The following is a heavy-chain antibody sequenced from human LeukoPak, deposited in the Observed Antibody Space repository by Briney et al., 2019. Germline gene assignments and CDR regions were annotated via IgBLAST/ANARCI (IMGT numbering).Heavy chain of an antibody. CDR1: GFTFSSYV. J-gene: IGHJ4*02. Sequence: GGSLKLSCAASGFTFSSYVMSWVRQAPGKGLEWVSIISGGGGRTYYADSVKGRFTISRDNSKNTLYLQMNSLRAEDTAVYYCAKDLSDPVMVIDSWGQGTLVTVSS. V-gene: IGHV3-23*01. D-gene: IGHD5-18*01. CDR2: ISGGGGRT. CDR3: AKDLSDPVMVIDS.